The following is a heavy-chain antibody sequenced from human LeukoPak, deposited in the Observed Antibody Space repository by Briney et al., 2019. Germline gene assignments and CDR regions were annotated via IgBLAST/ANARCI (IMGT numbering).Heavy chain of an antibody. CDR2: IYYSGST. V-gene: IGHV4-39*01. CDR3: ARHAGDSYGYYFDY. Sequence: PSETLSLTCTVSGGSISSSSYYWGWIRQPPGKGLEWIGSIYYSGSTYYNPSLKSRVTISVDTSKNQFSLKLSSVTAADTAVYYCARHAGDSYGYYFDYWGQGTLVTVSS. J-gene: IGHJ4*02. D-gene: IGHD5-18*01. CDR1: GGSISSSSYY.